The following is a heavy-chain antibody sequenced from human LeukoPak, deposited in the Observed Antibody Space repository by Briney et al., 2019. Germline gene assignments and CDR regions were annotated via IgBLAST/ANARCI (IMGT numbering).Heavy chain of an antibody. CDR1: GGSISSSNW. V-gene: IGHV4-4*02. D-gene: IGHD2-15*01. Sequence: SETLSLTCTVSGGSISSSNWWTWVRQPPGRGLEWSGEIYQSGSSNYNPSLKSRVTISVDKSKNQFSLQLTSVTAADTAVYYCARRYSGISYFQWGQGTLVTVSP. CDR2: IYQSGSS. CDR3: ARRYSGISYFQ. J-gene: IGHJ4*02.